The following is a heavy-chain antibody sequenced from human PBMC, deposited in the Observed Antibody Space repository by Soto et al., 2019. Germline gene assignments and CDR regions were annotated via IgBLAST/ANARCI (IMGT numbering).Heavy chain of an antibody. V-gene: IGHV6-1*01. J-gene: IGHJ6*02. D-gene: IGHD3-10*01. CDR1: GDSVSSNSAA. CDR3: ERASGKRHYYGMEV. CDR2: TYYRSKWYN. Sequence: PSQTLSLTCAISGDSVSSNSAAWNWIRQSPSRGLEGLGRTYYRSKWYNDYAVSVKSRITIKPDTSKNQFSLQLNSVTPEDTAVYYCERASGKRHYYGMEVWGQGTTVTVSS.